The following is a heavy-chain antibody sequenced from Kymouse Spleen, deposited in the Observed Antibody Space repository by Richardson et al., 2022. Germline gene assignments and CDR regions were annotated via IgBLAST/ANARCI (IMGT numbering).Heavy chain of an antibody. V-gene: IGHV3-7*01. J-gene: IGHJ4*02. CDR2: IKQDGSEK. CDR3: ARDGGYSGYDHFDY. D-gene: IGHD5-12*01. Sequence: EVQLVESGGGLVQPGGSLRLSCAASGFTFSSYWMSWVRQAPGKGLEWVANIKQDGSEKYYVDSVKGRFTISRDNAKNSLYLQMNSLRAEDTAVYYCARDGGYSGYDHFDYWGQGTLVTVSS. CDR1: GFTFSSYW.